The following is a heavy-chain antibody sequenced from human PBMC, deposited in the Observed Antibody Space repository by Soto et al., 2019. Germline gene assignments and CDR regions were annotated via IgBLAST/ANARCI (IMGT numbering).Heavy chain of an antibody. D-gene: IGHD3-22*01. V-gene: IGHV4-61*08. CDR1: GGSVSSDDYY. CDR2: IFYIGRT. J-gene: IGHJ4*02. Sequence: QVQLQESGPGLVKPSETLSLTCTVSGGSVSSDDYYWSWIRQSPGKGLEWIGYIFYIGRTSYNPSLKSRVTISVDTSKNQFSLRLSSVTAADTAVYYCARDRHYYDSGGYYYHLDNWGQGTLVTVSS. CDR3: ARDRHYYDSGGYYYHLDN.